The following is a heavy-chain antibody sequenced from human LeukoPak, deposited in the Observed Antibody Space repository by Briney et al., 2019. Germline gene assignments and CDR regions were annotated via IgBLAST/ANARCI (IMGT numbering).Heavy chain of an antibody. CDR1: GYTFTRYY. J-gene: IGHJ6*03. Sequence: ASVKVSCKASGYTFTRYYMHWVRQAPGQGLEWMGIINPSGGSTSYAQKFQGRVTMTRDTSTSTVYMELSSLRSEDTAVYYCARERYYDILTGYGYYYMDVWGKGTTVTISS. CDR3: ARERYYDILTGYGYYYMDV. D-gene: IGHD3-9*01. V-gene: IGHV1-46*01. CDR2: INPSGGST.